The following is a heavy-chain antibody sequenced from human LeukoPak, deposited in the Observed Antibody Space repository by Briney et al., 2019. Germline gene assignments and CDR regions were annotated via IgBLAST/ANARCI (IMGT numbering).Heavy chain of an antibody. Sequence: PGRSLRLPCAASGFTFSSYGMHWVRQAPGKALEYVAVISYDGSNKYYADSVKGRFTISRDNSKNTLYLQMNSMRAEDTAVYYCARCGKRLRYQLALGYWGQGTLVTVSS. V-gene: IGHV3-30*03. CDR2: ISYDGSNK. J-gene: IGHJ4*02. CDR1: GFTFSSYG. CDR3: ARCGKRLRYQLALGY. D-gene: IGHD2-2*01.